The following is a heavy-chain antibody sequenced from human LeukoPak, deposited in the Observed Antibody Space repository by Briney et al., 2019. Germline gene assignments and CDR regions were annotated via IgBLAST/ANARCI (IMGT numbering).Heavy chain of an antibody. Sequence: SSETLSLTRTVSGGSISSYYWSWIRQPPGKGLEWIGYIYYSGSTNYNPSLKSRVTISVDTSKNQFSLKLSSVTAADTAVYYCARVGYSYGIYGGDAFDIWGQGTMVTVSS. CDR2: IYYSGST. V-gene: IGHV4-59*01. J-gene: IGHJ3*02. CDR3: ARVGYSYGIYGGDAFDI. D-gene: IGHD5-18*01. CDR1: GGSISSYY.